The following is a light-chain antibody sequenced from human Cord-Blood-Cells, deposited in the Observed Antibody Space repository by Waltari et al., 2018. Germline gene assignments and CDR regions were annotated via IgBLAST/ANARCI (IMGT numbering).Light chain of an antibody. CDR1: SLRSYY. CDR2: GKN. J-gene: IGLJ2*01. Sequence: GQTVRITCQGDSLRSYYASWYQQKPGQAPVLVIYGKNNRPSGIPDRFSGSSSGNTASLTITGAQAEDEADYYCNSRDSSGNHVVFGGGTKLTVL. V-gene: IGLV3-19*01. CDR3: NSRDSSGNHVV.